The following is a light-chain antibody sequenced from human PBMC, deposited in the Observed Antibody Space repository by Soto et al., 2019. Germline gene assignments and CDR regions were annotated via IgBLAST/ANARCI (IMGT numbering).Light chain of an antibody. CDR2: SNN. J-gene: IGLJ3*02. CDR3: AAWDDSLNGWV. V-gene: IGLV1-44*01. CDR1: SSNIGSNT. Sequence: QSVLTQPPSASGTPGQRVTISSSGSSSNIGSNTVNWYQQLPGTAPKLLIYSNNQRPSGVPDRFSGSKSGTSASLAISGLQSEDEADYYCAAWDDSLNGWVFGGGTQVTVL.